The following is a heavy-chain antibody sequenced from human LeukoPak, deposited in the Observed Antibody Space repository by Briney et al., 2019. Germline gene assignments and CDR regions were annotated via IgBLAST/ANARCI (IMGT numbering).Heavy chain of an antibody. D-gene: IGHD6-19*01. CDR1: GFTFSTYV. V-gene: IGHV3-13*01. Sequence: PGGSLRLSCVASGFTFSTYVMHWVRQPTGKDLEWVSGIGTAGETYYLGSVKGRFTISREDAKNSLYLQMDSLTARDTAMYYCAREGYSSGRAPAFDIWGQGTTATVSS. CDR2: IGTAGET. CDR3: AREGYSSGRAPAFDI. J-gene: IGHJ3*02.